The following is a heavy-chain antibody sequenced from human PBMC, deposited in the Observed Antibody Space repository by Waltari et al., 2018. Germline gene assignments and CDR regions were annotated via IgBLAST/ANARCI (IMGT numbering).Heavy chain of an antibody. Sequence: EVQLVESGGGLVQPGRSLRLSCTASGFTFGAYAMSWVRQAPGKGLEWVGFIRSKAYGGTTEYAASVKGRFTISRDDAKSFAYLQMNSLKTEDTAVYYCTRPGGSSGDDAFDIWGQGTMVTVSS. CDR3: TRPGGSSGDDAFDI. J-gene: IGHJ3*02. V-gene: IGHV3-49*04. D-gene: IGHD3-22*01. CDR2: IRSKAYGGTT. CDR1: GFTFGAYA.